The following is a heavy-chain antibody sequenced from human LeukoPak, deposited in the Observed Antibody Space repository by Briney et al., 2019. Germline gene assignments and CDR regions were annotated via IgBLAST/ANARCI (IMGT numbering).Heavy chain of an antibody. J-gene: IGHJ4*02. D-gene: IGHD4-17*01. CDR1: KFSFSRNW. Sequence: PGGSLRLSCAASKFSFSRNWMSWVRQAPGKGLEWVASIKEDGGETLYVDSVRGRFTISRDNARNSLYLQMNSLRVDDTAVYYCSRGAGYGHDFGGQGTLVTVSS. CDR3: SRGAGYGHDF. CDR2: IKEDGGET. V-gene: IGHV3-7*01.